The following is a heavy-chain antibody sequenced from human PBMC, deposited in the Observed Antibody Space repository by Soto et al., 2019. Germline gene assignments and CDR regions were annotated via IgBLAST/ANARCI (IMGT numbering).Heavy chain of an antibody. Sequence: PSETLSLTCTVSGGSISSYYWSWIRQPPGKGLEWIGYIYYSGSTNYNPSLKSRVTISVDTSKNQFSLKLSSVTAADTAVYYFARTSFGSSSSLGYYYYYYMDVWGKGTTVTVSS. D-gene: IGHD6-6*01. V-gene: IGHV4-59*08. J-gene: IGHJ6*03. CDR3: ARTSFGSSSSLGYYYYYYMDV. CDR1: GGSISSYY. CDR2: IYYSGST.